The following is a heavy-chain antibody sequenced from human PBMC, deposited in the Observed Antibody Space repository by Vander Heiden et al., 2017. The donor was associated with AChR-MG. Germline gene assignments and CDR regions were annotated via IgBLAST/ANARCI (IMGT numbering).Heavy chain of an antibody. CDR3: ARARRYDFWSGYFPGLYYYYGMDV. J-gene: IGHJ6*02. CDR2: IIPIFGTA. D-gene: IGHD3-3*01. Sequence: QVQLVQSGAEVKKPGSSVKVSCKASGGTFSSYAISWVRQAPGQGLEWMGGIIPIFGTANYAQKFQGRVTITADESTSTAYMELSSLRSEDTAVYYCARARRYDFWSGYFPGLYYYYGMDVWGQGTTVTVSS. V-gene: IGHV1-69*01. CDR1: GGTFSSYA.